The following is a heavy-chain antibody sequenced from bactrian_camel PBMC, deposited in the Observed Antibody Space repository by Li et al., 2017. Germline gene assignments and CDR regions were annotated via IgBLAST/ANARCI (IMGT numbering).Heavy chain of an antibody. Sequence: HVQLVESGGGSVQAGGSLRLSCAVTGTTVSSDCMGYFRQVPGKGREEVATIDSDGSTSYADSVKGRFTVSKDNAKNTLYLQMNSLKPEDTAMYYCAAAWVGRTRRAGPKCPARDDFFWWGQGTQVTVS. CDR2: IDSDGST. D-gene: IGHD3*01. CDR3: AAAWVGRTRRAGPKCPARDDFFW. CDR1: GTTVSSDC. V-gene: IGHV3S53*01. J-gene: IGHJ4*01.